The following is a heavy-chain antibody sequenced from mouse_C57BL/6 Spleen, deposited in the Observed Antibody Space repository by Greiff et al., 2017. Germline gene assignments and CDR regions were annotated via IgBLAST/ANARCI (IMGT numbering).Heavy chain of an antibody. CDR3: ARNGYDYEYYFDY. D-gene: IGHD2-4*01. V-gene: IGHV1-20*01. J-gene: IGHJ2*01. Sequence: EVQLQQSGPELVKPGDSVKISCKASGYSFTGYFMNWVMQSHGKSLEWIGRINPYNGDTFYNQKFKGKATLTVDKSSSTAHMELRSLPSEDSAVYYCARNGYDYEYYFDYWGQGTTLTVSS. CDR2: INPYNGDT. CDR1: GYSFTGYF.